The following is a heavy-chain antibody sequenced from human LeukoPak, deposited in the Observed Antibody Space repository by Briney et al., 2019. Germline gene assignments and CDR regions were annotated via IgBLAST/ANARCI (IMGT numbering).Heavy chain of an antibody. CDR2: TYPGGDT. CDR3: ATSMGVPAAFVGDGYYYYYGMDV. V-gene: IGHV3-53*01. J-gene: IGHJ6*02. Sequence: GGSLRLSCAASEFTVSANYMNWVRQAPGKGLEWVSVTYPGGDTYYADSVEGRFTISRDTSKNTLFLLMNNLRAEDTAVYYCATSMGVPAAFVGDGYYYYYGMDVWGQGTTVTVSS. CDR1: EFTVSANY. D-gene: IGHD2-2*01.